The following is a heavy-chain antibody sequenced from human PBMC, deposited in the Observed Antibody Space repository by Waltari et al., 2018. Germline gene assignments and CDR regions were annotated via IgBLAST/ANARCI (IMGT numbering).Heavy chain of an antibody. CDR3: ARLGGTYFPFDY. Sequence: QVQLQESGPGLVTPSETLSPPCSVSGYSISNGYYWAWIRHPPGKGLEWIGSIYHSGRTFYNLSLKSRVTISVDTSKNQFSLKLSSVTAADRAVYFCARLGGTYFPFDYWGQGALVTVSS. CDR1: GYSISNGYY. D-gene: IGHD1-26*01. V-gene: IGHV4-38-2*02. J-gene: IGHJ4*02. CDR2: IYHSGRT.